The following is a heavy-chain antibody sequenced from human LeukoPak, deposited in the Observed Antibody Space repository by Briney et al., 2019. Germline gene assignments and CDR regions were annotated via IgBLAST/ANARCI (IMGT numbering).Heavy chain of an antibody. CDR3: ARYYYGSGENWFDP. CDR2: IYTSGST. D-gene: IGHD3-10*01. V-gene: IGHV4-61*02. CDR1: GGSLSSGSYY. J-gene: IGHJ5*02. Sequence: SETLSLTCTVSGGSLSSGSYYWSWIRQPAGKGLEWIGRIYTSGSTNYNPSLKSRVTISVDTSKNQFSLKLSSVTAADTAVYYCARYYYGSGENWFDPWGQGTLVTVSS.